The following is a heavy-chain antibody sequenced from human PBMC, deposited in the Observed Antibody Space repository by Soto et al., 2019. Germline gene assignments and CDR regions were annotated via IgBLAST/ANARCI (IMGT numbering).Heavy chain of an antibody. CDR3: ARDQRPGYSSSSIYYYYGMDV. D-gene: IGHD6-13*01. J-gene: IGHJ6*02. V-gene: IGHV1-69*01. CDR2: IIPIFGTA. Sequence: QVQLVQSGAEVKKPGSSVKVSCKASGGTFSSYAISWVRQAPGQGLEWMGGIIPIFGTANYAQKFQGRVTITADESTSTAYMELSSLRSEDTAVYYCARDQRPGYSSSSIYYYYGMDVWGQGTTVTVSS. CDR1: GGTFSSYA.